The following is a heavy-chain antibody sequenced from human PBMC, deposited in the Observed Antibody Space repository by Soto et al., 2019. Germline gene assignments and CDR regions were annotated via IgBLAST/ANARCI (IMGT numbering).Heavy chain of an antibody. J-gene: IGHJ6*02. Sequence: GASVKVSCKASGYTFASYGISWVRQAPGQGLEWMGWISAYNGNTNYAQKLQGRVTMTTDTSTSTAYMELRSLRSDDTAVYYCARDRMTVNLYYYYYGMDVWGQGTTVTVSS. CDR1: GYTFASYG. V-gene: IGHV1-18*01. CDR2: ISAYNGNT. D-gene: IGHD4-17*01. CDR3: ARDRMTVNLYYYYYGMDV.